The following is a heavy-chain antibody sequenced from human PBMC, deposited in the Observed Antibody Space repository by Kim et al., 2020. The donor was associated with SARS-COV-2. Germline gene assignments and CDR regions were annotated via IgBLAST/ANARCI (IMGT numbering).Heavy chain of an antibody. Sequence: GGSLRLSCAASGFTFSSYGMHWVRQAPGKGLEWVAVISYDGSNTYYADSVKGRFTISRDNSKNTVYLQMNSLRSEDTAVYYCAKGSITIFGVDVSGHWVDPWGQGTLVTVSS. V-gene: IGHV3-30*18. D-gene: IGHD3-3*01. CDR3: AKGSITIFGVDVSGHWVDP. CDR1: GFTFSSYG. CDR2: ISYDGSNT. J-gene: IGHJ5*02.